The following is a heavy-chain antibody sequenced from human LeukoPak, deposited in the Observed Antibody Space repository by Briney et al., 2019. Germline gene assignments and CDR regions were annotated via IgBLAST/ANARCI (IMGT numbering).Heavy chain of an antibody. V-gene: IGHV3-30*03. CDR3: ATNSRRPHQYYMDV. Sequence: GGSLRLSCAVSGFTFSSYDMHWVRQAPGKGLEWVTLISYDGGNKYYGDSVKGRFTISRDNSKNTLYLQMTSLRVEDTVVYYCATNSRRPHQYYMDVWGKGTTVTVSS. D-gene: IGHD1-14*01. CDR1: GFTFSSYD. CDR2: ISYDGGNK. J-gene: IGHJ6*03.